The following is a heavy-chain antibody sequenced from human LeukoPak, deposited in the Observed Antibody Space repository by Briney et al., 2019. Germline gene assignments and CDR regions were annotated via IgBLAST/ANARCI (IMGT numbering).Heavy chain of an antibody. CDR1: GYTFTGYY. D-gene: IGHD6-19*01. V-gene: IGHV1-2*02. CDR3: ARDTAGSGWRKPGDY. J-gene: IGHJ4*02. Sequence: GASVKVSCKASGYTFTGYYMHWARQAPGQGLEWMGWINPNSGGTNYAQKFQGRVTMTRDTSISTAYMELSRLRSDDTAVYYCARDTAGSGWRKPGDYWGQGTLVTVSS. CDR2: INPNSGGT.